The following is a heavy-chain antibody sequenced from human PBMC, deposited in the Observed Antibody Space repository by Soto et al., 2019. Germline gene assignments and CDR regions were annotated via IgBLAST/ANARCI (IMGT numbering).Heavy chain of an antibody. CDR2: IHDSGTT. J-gene: IGHJ6*03. CDR1: GGSIRTYY. D-gene: IGHD1-26*01. V-gene: IGHV4-59*01. Sequence: QVQLQESGPGLVKPSETLSLTCTVSGGSIRTYYWNWVRQSPGKGLEWIGYIHDSGTTYYNPSLKSRVTISVDTSKSQFSLKLSSVTAADTAVYYCAGGEVYMAVWDKGTTVTVSS. CDR3: AGGEVYMAV.